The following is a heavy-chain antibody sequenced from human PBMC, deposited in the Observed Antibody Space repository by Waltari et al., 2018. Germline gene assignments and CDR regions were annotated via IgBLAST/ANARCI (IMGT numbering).Heavy chain of an antibody. J-gene: IGHJ3*02. CDR3: ARAPSSIDAFDI. CDR1: GGSFSGYY. V-gene: IGHV4-34*01. Sequence: QVQLQQWGAGLLKPSETLSLTCAVYGGSFSGYYWSWIRQPPGKGLEWIGEINHSGSTNYNPSLKSRVTISVDTSKNQFSLKLSSVTAADTAGYYCARAPSSIDAFDIWGQGTMVTVSS. CDR2: INHSGST.